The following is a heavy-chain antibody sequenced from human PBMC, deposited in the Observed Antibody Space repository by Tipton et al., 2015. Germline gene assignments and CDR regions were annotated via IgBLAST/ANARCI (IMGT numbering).Heavy chain of an antibody. D-gene: IGHD3-10*01. CDR1: GFTFDTYA. CDR3: ASGVAYYYGMDV. Sequence: SLRLSCAASGFTFDTYAMSWVRQAPGKGLEWVSGINWNGLSVGYADSVKGRFTISRDNAKTSLYLQMNSLRAEDTAVYYCASGVAYYYGMDVWGQGTTVTVSS. J-gene: IGHJ6*02. CDR2: INWNGLSV. V-gene: IGHV3-20*04.